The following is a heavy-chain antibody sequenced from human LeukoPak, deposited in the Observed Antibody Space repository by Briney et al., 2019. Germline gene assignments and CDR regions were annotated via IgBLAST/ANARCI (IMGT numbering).Heavy chain of an antibody. V-gene: IGHV1-18*04. CDR3: ARDRYCSGGSCWDY. J-gene: IGHJ4*02. CDR1: GYTFTGYY. CDR2: ISAYNGNT. D-gene: IGHD2-15*01. Sequence: EASVKVSCKTSGYTFTGYYMHWVRQAPGQGLEWMGWISAYNGNTNYAQKLQGGVTMTTDTSTSTAYMELRSLRSDDTAVYYCARDRYCSGGSCWDYWGQGTLVTVSS.